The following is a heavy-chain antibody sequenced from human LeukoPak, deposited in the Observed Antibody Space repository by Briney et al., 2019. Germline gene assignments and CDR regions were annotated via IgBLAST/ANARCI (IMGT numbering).Heavy chain of an antibody. CDR2: ISNYNGDT. V-gene: IGHV1-18*01. CDR3: ARATYYDILTGLNY. D-gene: IGHD3-9*01. Sequence: ASMKVSCNASVYTFTTYPINWVRQAPGQGLEWMGWISNYNGDTTYAQKFQGRVTMTTDTSTNTAYMELRSLTSDDTAIYYCARATYYDILTGLNYWGQGTLVTVSP. J-gene: IGHJ4*02. CDR1: VYTFTTYP.